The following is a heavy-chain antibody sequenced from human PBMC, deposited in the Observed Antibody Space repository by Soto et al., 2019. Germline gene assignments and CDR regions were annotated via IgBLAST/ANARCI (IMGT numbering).Heavy chain of an antibody. V-gene: IGHV1-69*13. D-gene: IGHD6-6*01. CDR3: ARTIAATNWFDP. J-gene: IGHJ5*02. Sequence: SVKVSCKASGGTFSSYAISWVRQAPGQGLEWMGGIIPIFGTANYAQKFQGRVTITADESTSTAYMELSSLRSEDTAVYYCARTIAATNWFDPWGQGTLVTVSS. CDR1: GGTFSSYA. CDR2: IIPIFGTA.